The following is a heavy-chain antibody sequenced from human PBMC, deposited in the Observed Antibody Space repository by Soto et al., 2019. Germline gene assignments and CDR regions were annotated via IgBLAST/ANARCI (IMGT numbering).Heavy chain of an antibody. CDR3: AKDLSYYYDSSGTYQGGYYYYGMDV. CDR2: ISGSGGST. J-gene: IGHJ6*02. V-gene: IGHV3-23*01. Sequence: EVQLLESGGGLVQPGGSLRLSCEASGFTFSSYAMSWVRQAPGKGLEWVSAISGSGGSTYYADSVKGRFTISRDNSKNTLYLQMNSLRAEDTAVYYCAKDLSYYYDSSGTYQGGYYYYGMDVWGQGASVTVSS. D-gene: IGHD3-22*01. CDR1: GFTFSSYA.